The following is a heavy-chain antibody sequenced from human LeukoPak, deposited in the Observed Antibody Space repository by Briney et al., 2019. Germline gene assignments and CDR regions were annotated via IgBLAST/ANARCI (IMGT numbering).Heavy chain of an antibody. CDR2: IYSGGST. CDR3: ARGRLSSGYYQYYFDY. V-gene: IGHV3-66*01. D-gene: IGHD3-22*01. J-gene: IGHJ4*02. CDR1: GFTVSSNY. Sequence: GGSLRLSCAASGFTVSSNYMSWVRQAPGKGLEWVSVIYSGGSTYYADSVKGRFTISRDNSKNTLYLQMNSLRAEDTAVYYCARGRLSSGYYQYYFDYWGQGTRVTVSS.